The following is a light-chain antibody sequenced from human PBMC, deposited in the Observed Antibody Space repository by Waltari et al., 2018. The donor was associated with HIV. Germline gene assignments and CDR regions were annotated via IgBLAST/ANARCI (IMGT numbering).Light chain of an antibody. CDR3: SSYISTTTL. CDR2: EVS. Sequence: QSAPTQPASVSGSPGQSITIPCTGTSSAIGHYKYVSLYQQSPGKAPKLMIYEVSNRPSGVSNRFSGSKSGNTASLTISGLQAEDEADYYCSSYISTTTLFGTGTKVTVL. CDR1: SSAIGHYKY. V-gene: IGLV2-14*01. J-gene: IGLJ1*01.